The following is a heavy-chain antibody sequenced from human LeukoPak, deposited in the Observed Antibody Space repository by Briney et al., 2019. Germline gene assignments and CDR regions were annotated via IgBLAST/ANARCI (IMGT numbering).Heavy chain of an antibody. J-gene: IGHJ3*02. D-gene: IGHD3-10*01. CDR2: IYYSGST. CDR3: AREEERAWYYGSGPGAFDI. Sequence: SETLSLTCTVSGGSISRYYWSWIRQPPGKGLEWIGYIYYSGSTNYNPSLKSRVTISVDTSKNQFSLKLSSVTAADTAVYYCAREEERAWYYGSGPGAFDIWGQGTMVTVSS. CDR1: GGSISRYY. V-gene: IGHV4-59*01.